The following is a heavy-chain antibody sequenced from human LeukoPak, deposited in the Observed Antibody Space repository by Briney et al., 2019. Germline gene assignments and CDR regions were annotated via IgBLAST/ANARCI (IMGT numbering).Heavy chain of an antibody. J-gene: IGHJ4*02. D-gene: IGHD1-26*01. CDR2: IYHSGTTYSGST. CDR1: GASMSNYY. Sequence: SETLSLTCNVSGASMSNYYWVWIRQPPGKGLEWIGSIYHSGTTYSGSTYYNPSLKSRVTISLDTSKNQFSLKVGSMTAADTTVYYCATTTIRLGYWGQGTLVTVSS. CDR3: ATTTIRLGY. V-gene: IGHV4-39*07.